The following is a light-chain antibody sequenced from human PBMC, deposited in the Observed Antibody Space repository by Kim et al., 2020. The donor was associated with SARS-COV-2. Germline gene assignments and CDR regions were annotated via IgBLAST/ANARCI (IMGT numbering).Light chain of an antibody. Sequence: GCPEERATLSCRASQSVSSNLAWYQQKPGQAARLLIYGASTRATGIPARFSGSGSGTECTLTISSLQSEDFAVYYCQQYNNWPHTFGQGTKLEI. CDR2: GAS. J-gene: IGKJ2*01. CDR3: QQYNNWPHT. V-gene: IGKV3-15*01. CDR1: QSVSSN.